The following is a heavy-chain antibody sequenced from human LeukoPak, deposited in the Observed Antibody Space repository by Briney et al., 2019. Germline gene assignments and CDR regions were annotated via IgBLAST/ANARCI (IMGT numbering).Heavy chain of an antibody. Sequence: ARSLRLSCAASGFTFSDIWTSWVRPAQGKVLEWVANIRQEGSEKYYVDSVKGRFTISRDNAKNSLYRQMNSLRAEDTAVYYCARRYSCIKTLDYWGQGTLVTVSS. CDR3: ARRYSCIKTLDY. J-gene: IGHJ4*02. D-gene: IGHD5-12*01. V-gene: IGHV3-7*01. CDR2: IRQEGSEK. CDR1: GFTFSDIW.